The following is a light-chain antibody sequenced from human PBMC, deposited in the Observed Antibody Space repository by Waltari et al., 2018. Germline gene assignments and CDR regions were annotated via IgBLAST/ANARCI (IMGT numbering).Light chain of an antibody. V-gene: IGKV3-20*01. Sequence: EIVLTQSPATLSRSPGERATLSCRASQSVGRSLAWYQQKPGQAPRLLIYGASSRATGVPDRFSGSGSGTDFSLTISRLEPEDCAVYYCQHYVRLPVTFGQGTKVEIK. J-gene: IGKJ1*01. CDR1: QSVGRS. CDR2: GAS. CDR3: QHYVRLPVT.